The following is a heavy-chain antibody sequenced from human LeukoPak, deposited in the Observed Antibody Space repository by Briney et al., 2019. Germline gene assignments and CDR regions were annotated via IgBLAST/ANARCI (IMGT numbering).Heavy chain of an antibody. CDR2: IYYSGST. CDR3: AICSGGSCYYFDY. V-gene: IGHV4-38-2*02. D-gene: IGHD2-15*01. J-gene: IGHJ4*02. Sequence: SETLSLTCTVSGYSISSSYYWGWIRQPPGKGLEWIGSIYYSGSTYYNPSLKSRVTISVDTSKNQFSLKLSSVTAADTAVYYCAICSGGSCYYFDYWGQGTLVTVSS. CDR1: GYSISSSYY.